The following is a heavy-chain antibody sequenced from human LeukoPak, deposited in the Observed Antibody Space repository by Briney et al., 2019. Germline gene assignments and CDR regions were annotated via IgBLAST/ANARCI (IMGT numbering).Heavy chain of an antibody. CDR2: IIPIFGTA. D-gene: IGHD3-16*02. Sequence: SVKVSCKASGGTFSSYAISWVRQAPGQGLEWMGGIIPIFGTANYAQKFQGRVTITTDESTSTAYMELSSLRSEDTAVYYCTREGVYAPDPSSYHRDAFDIWGQGTVVIVSS. CDR1: GGTFSSYA. J-gene: IGHJ3*02. CDR3: TREGVYAPDPSSYHRDAFDI. V-gene: IGHV1-69*05.